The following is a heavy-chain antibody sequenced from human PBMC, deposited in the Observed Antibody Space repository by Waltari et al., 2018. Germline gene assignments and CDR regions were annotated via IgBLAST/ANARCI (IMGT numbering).Heavy chain of an antibody. CDR2: ISGSGTGT. J-gene: IGHJ4*02. Sequence: EVQLLESGGDLVQPGGSLRLSCVASGFTFTAHAMSWVRQAPGKGLEWVSSISGSGTGTYYADSAKGRCTISRDNSKSTLYLQMNSLRAEDTAVYYCTKDRRGYDQPVDFWGQGTLVTVSS. V-gene: IGHV3-23*01. CDR1: GFTFTAHA. CDR3: TKDRRGYDQPVDF. D-gene: IGHD5-12*01.